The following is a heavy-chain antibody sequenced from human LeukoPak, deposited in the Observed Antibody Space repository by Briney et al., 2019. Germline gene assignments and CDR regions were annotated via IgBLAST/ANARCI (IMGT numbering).Heavy chain of an antibody. Sequence: GGSLRLSCAVSGFTVSDNYISWVRQAPGKGLEWVSIFYAGGTTYYADSVKGRFTMSRDSSKNTLYLQMNSLRAEDTAVYYCATLVEMATMVGDYRGQGTLVTVSS. D-gene: IGHD5-24*01. CDR2: FYAGGTT. CDR3: ATLVEMATMVGDY. J-gene: IGHJ4*02. V-gene: IGHV3-53*01. CDR1: GFTVSDNY.